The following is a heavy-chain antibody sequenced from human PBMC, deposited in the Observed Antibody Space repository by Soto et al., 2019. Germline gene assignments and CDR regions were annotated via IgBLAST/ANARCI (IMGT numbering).Heavy chain of an antibody. CDR2: INSDGSST. V-gene: IGHV3-74*01. D-gene: IGHD4-4*01. CDR1: GFTFSSYW. Sequence: EVQLVESGGGLVQPGGSLRLSCAASGFTFSSYWMHWVRQAPGKGLVWVSRINSDGSSTSYADSVKGRFTISRDNAKNTLYLQMNSLRAEDTAVYYSASLSVTTISKYSFDYWGQGTLVTVSS. J-gene: IGHJ4*02. CDR3: ASLSVTTISKYSFDY.